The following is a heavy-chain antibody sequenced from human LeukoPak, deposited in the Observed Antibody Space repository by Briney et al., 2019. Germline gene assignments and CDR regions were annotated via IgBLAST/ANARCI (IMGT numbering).Heavy chain of an antibody. Sequence: GGSLRLSCTASGFTFGDYTMTWVRQAPGKGLEWVAVISYDGSNKYYADSVKGRFTISRDNSKNTLYLQMNSLRAEDTAVYYCAKDSSSWYGPDYWGQGTLVTVSS. CDR3: AKDSSSWYGPDY. J-gene: IGHJ4*02. V-gene: IGHV3-30*18. CDR1: GFTFGDYT. D-gene: IGHD6-13*01. CDR2: ISYDGSNK.